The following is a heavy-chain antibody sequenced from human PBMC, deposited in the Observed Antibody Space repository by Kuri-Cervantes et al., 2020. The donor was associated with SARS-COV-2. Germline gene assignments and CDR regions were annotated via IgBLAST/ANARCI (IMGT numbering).Heavy chain of an antibody. J-gene: IGHJ6*03. D-gene: IGHD2-2*02. CDR2: ISSSSSTI. V-gene: IGHV3-48*01. Sequence: ETLSLTCAASGFTFSSYGMNWVRQAPGKGLEWVSYISSSSSTIYYADSVKGRFTISRDNAKNSLYLQMNSLRAEDTAVYYCARRIVVVPAAIGMDVWGKGTTVTVSS. CDR3: ARRIVVVPAAIGMDV. CDR1: GFTFSSYG.